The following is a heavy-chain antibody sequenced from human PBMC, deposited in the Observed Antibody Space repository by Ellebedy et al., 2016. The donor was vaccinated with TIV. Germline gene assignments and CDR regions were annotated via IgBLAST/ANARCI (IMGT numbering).Heavy chain of an antibody. CDR1: GFTVSSNY. V-gene: IGHV3-53*01. Sequence: GESLKISCAASGFTVSSNYIIWVRQAPGKGLEWISVIYSDDSMSYADSVKGRFTISRDNSKNTLYLQMNSLRADDTAVYYCARVGPPPYLGATDYWGPGTLVTVSS. CDR2: IYSDDSM. J-gene: IGHJ4*02. D-gene: IGHD1-26*01. CDR3: ARVGPPPYLGATDY.